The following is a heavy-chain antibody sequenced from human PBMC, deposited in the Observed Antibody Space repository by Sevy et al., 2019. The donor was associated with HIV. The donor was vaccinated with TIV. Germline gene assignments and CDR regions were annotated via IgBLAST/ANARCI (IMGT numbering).Heavy chain of an antibody. CDR1: GFTFSSYA. D-gene: IGHD3-10*01. CDR2: ISYDGSNK. CDR3: ARDHVLLWFGESTYYYGMDV. J-gene: IGHJ6*02. V-gene: IGHV3-30-3*01. Sequence: GGSLRLSCAASGFTFSSYAMHWVRQAPGKGLEWVAVISYDGSNKYYADSVKGRFTISRDNSKNTLYLQMNSLRAEDTAVYYCARDHVLLWFGESTYYYGMDVWGQGTTVTVSS.